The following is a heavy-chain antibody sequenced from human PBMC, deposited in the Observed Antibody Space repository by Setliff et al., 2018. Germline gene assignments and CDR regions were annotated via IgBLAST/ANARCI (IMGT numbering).Heavy chain of an antibody. CDR2: ISGDGITI. Sequence: GGSLRLSCMASGFTFSYYYMSWVRQAPGKGLEWLSKISGDGITIYYADSVRGRFIISRDNAKDSLYLQMNSLRAEDTALYYCARDGVFYAMDVWGRGTTVTVSS. J-gene: IGHJ6*02. D-gene: IGHD3-10*01. CDR1: GFTFSYYY. CDR3: ARDGVFYAMDV. V-gene: IGHV3-11*04.